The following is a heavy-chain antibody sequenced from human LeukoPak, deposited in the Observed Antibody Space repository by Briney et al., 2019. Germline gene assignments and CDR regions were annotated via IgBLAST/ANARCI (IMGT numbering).Heavy chain of an antibody. D-gene: IGHD6-13*01. Sequence: SETLSLTCTVSGGSISSGGYYWSWIRQHPGKGLEWIGYIYYSGGTYNNPSLKSRVTISVDTSKNQFSLKLSSVTAADTAVYYCARDGAAAGPFDYWGQGTLVTVSS. CDR2: IYYSGGT. V-gene: IGHV4-31*03. J-gene: IGHJ4*02. CDR1: GGSISSGGYY. CDR3: ARDGAAAGPFDY.